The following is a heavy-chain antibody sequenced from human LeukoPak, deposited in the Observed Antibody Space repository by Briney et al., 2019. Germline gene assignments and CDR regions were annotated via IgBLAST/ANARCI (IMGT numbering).Heavy chain of an antibody. Sequence: ASVRVSCKASGYTFTGYYMHWVRQAPGQGLEWMGWINPNGGGTNYEQNFQGRVTMTRDTSIGTAYMELSRLRSDDTAVYYCARESCSSTNCYSWFDPWGQGTLVTVSS. J-gene: IGHJ5*02. CDR1: GYTFTGYY. CDR3: ARESCSSTNCYSWFDP. D-gene: IGHD2-2*01. CDR2: INPNGGGT. V-gene: IGHV1-2*02.